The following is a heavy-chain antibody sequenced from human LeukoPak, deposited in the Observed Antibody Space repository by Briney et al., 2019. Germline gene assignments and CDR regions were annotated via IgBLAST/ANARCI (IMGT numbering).Heavy chain of an antibody. CDR1: GFTFSSYW. CDR2: IKHDGSDK. D-gene: IGHD2-21*01. CDR3: ARSQSLGD. J-gene: IGHJ4*02. Sequence: PGGSLRLSCAASGFTFSSYWMSWVRQAPGKGLEWVANIKHDGSDKYYVDSVKGRFTISRDNAENSLYLQMNSLRAEDTAMYYCARSQSLGDWGQGTLVTVSS. V-gene: IGHV3-7*04.